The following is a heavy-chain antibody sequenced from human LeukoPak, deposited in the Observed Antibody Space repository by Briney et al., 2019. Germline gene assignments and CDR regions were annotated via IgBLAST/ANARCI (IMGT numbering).Heavy chain of an antibody. J-gene: IGHJ3*02. CDR2: ISSSSSTI. V-gene: IGHV3-48*01. D-gene: IGHD1-26*01. CDR1: GFTFSSYS. CDR3: ARPRSDYSGSYIEAFDI. Sequence: PGGSLRLSCAASGFTFSSYSMNWVRQAPGKGLEWVSYISSSSSTIYYADSVKGRFTTSRDNAKNSLYLQMNSLRAEDTAVYYCARPRSDYSGSYIEAFDIWGQGTMVTVSS.